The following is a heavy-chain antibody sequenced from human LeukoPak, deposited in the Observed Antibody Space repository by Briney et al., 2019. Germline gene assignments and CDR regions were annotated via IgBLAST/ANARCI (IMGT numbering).Heavy chain of an antibody. CDR3: ARGWHYYDSSGYYYPFDY. J-gene: IGHJ4*02. CDR1: GGSFSGYY. V-gene: IGHV4-34*01. Sequence: SETLSLTCAVYGGSFSGYYWSWIRQPPGKGLEWIGEINHSGSTNYNPSLKSRVTISVDTSKNQFSLKLSSVTAADTAVYYCARGWHYYDSSGYYYPFDYWGQGTLVTVSS. D-gene: IGHD3-22*01. CDR2: INHSGST.